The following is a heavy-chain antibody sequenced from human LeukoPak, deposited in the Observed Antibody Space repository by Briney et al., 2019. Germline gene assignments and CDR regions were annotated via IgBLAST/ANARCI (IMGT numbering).Heavy chain of an antibody. D-gene: IGHD6-25*01. CDR2: IYYSGST. V-gene: IGHV4-31*03. Sequence: PSETLSLTCTVSGGSISSGGYYWSWIRQHPGKGLEWFGYIYYSGSTYYNPSLKSRVTISVDTSKNQFSLKLSSVTAADTAVYYCARVQRRRAFDIWGQGTMVTVSS. CDR3: ARVQRRRAFDI. J-gene: IGHJ3*02. CDR1: GGSISSGGYY.